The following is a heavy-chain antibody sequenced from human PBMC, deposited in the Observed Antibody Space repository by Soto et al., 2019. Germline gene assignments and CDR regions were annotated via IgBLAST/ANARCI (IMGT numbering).Heavy chain of an antibody. Sequence: PSQTLSLTCAISGDSVSSNSAAWNWIRQSPSRGLEWLGRTYYRSKWYNDYAVSVKSRITINPDTSKNQLSLQLNSVTPEDTAVYYCARDSGVAVAGTGDYYYYGMDVWGQGTTVTVSS. V-gene: IGHV6-1*01. CDR2: TYYRSKWYN. D-gene: IGHD6-19*01. CDR3: ARDSGVAVAGTGDYYYYGMDV. CDR1: GDSVSSNSAA. J-gene: IGHJ6*02.